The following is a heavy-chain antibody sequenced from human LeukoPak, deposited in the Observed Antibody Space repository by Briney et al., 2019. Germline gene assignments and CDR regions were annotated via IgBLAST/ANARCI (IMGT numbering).Heavy chain of an antibody. V-gene: IGHV4-4*07. CDR2: IYTTGMT. J-gene: IGHJ4*02. CDR1: GGSINSYW. D-gene: IGHD3-16*02. CDR3: ARAGYTISSYRFDY. Sequence: KASETLSLTCSVSGGSINSYWWSWIRQPAGKGLEFIGRIYTTGMTNYNPSLKSRVPMSVATSKNQFSLELRSVTAADTDIYFCARAGYTISSYRFDYWGQGALVTVSS.